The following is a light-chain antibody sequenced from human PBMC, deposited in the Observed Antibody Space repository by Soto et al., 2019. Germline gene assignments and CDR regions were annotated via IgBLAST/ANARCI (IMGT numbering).Light chain of an antibody. Sequence: EIVMTQSPATLSVSPGERATLFCRASQSVSSNLAWYQQKPGQAPRLLIYGTSTRATGIPDRFSGSGSGTDFTLTIGRLEPEDFAMYYCQHYGGSYTFGQGTRLEI. CDR3: QHYGGSYT. CDR1: QSVSSN. CDR2: GTS. J-gene: IGKJ5*01. V-gene: IGKV3-20*01.